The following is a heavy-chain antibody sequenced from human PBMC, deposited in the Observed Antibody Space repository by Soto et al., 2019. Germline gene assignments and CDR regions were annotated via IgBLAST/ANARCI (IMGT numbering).Heavy chain of an antibody. J-gene: IGHJ5*02. Sequence: NPSETLSLTCAVSGGSISSNNWWSWVRQLPGKGLEWIGEISHSGTTNYNPSLKSRVTISVDRSKNQFSLRLNSLTAADTAVYFCAREIVTAGGNNYFDPWGPGTLVTVSS. V-gene: IGHV4-4*02. CDR1: GGSISSNNW. CDR3: AREIVTAGGNNYFDP. D-gene: IGHD2-21*02. CDR2: ISHSGTT.